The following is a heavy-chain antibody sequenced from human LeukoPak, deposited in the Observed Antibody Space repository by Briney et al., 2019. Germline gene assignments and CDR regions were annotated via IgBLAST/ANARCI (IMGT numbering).Heavy chain of an antibody. CDR3: ARGGRSYSGYDLGLCFDY. CDR1: GFTFSSYS. Sequence: GGSLRLSCAASGFTFSSYSMNWVRQAPGKGLEWVSSISSSSSYIYYADSVKGRFTISRDNAKNSLYLQMNSLRAEDTAVYYCARGGRSYSGYDLGLCFDYWGQGTLVTVSS. V-gene: IGHV3-21*01. D-gene: IGHD5-12*01. CDR2: ISSSSSYI. J-gene: IGHJ4*02.